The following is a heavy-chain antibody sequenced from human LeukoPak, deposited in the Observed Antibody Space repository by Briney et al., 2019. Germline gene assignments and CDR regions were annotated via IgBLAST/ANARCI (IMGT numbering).Heavy chain of an antibody. Sequence: SETLSLTCTVSGGSISTSSYYWGWIRQPPGKGLECIGNIYDSGSTYYNPSLKSRVTISVDTSKNQFSLKLSSVTAADTAVYYCARHIQVTFRVSRLGWFDAWGQGTLVTVSS. V-gene: IGHV4-39*01. CDR1: GGSISTSSYY. CDR3: ARHIQVTFRVSRLGWFDA. D-gene: IGHD3-9*01. CDR2: IYDSGST. J-gene: IGHJ5*02.